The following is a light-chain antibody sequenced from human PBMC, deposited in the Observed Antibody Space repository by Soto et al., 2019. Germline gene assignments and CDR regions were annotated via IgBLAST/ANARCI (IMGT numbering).Light chain of an antibody. CDR2: KAS. V-gene: IGKV1-5*03. CDR1: QSISDW. CDR3: QQYNSYSRT. Sequence: DIQMTQSPSTLSASVGDRVTITCRASQSISDWLAWYQQKPGKAPKLLIYKASSLESGVPSRFRGSGSGTDFTLTISSLQPDDFATYYCQQYNSYSRTFGQGTKVEV. J-gene: IGKJ1*01.